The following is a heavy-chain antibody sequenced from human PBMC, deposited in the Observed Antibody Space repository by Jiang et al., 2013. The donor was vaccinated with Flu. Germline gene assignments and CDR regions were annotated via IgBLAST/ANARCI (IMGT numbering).Heavy chain of an antibody. Sequence: TSQTLSLTCAISGDSVSSNSAAWNWIRQSPSRGLEWLGRTYYRSKWYNDYAVSVKSRITINPDTSKNQFSLQLNSVTPEDTAVYYCARAPSRGYSGYATINYGMDVWGQGTTVTVSS. CDR1: GDSVSSNSAA. D-gene: IGHD5-12*01. CDR2: TYYRSKWYN. CDR3: ARAPSRGYSGYATINYGMDV. V-gene: IGHV6-1*01. J-gene: IGHJ6*02.